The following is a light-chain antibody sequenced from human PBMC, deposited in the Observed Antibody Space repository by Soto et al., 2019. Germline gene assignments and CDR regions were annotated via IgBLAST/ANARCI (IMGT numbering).Light chain of an antibody. V-gene: IGLV1-44*01. CDR3: AAWDDSLNGFV. J-gene: IGLJ1*01. CDR2: NNN. CDR1: SSNIGPNA. Sequence: QLVLTQPPSASGTPGQKVTISCSGSSSNIGPNAVNWYQQLPGTAPKLLLYNNNQRPSGVSDRFSGSKSGTSASLAISGLQSDDEADYHCAAWDDSLNGFVFGTGTKLTVL.